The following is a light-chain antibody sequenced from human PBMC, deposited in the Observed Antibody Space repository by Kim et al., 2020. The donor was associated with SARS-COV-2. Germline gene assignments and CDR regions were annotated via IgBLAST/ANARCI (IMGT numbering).Light chain of an antibody. CDR1: QSVSSN. CDR2: GAS. Sequence: EILMTQSPATLSVSPGERATLSCRASQSVSSNLAWYQQKPGQAPRLLIYGASTRATGIPARFSGSGSGTEFTLTISSLQSEDFALYFCQQYNNWHRRFGQGTKVDIK. J-gene: IGKJ1*01. CDR3: QQYNNWHRR. V-gene: IGKV3-15*01.